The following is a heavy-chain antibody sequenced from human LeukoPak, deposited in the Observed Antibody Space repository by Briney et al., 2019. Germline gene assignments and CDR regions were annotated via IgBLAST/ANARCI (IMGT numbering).Heavy chain of an antibody. CDR1: GFTFSDYY. CDR3: ARDTAMAPFDY. J-gene: IGHJ4*02. Sequence: NPGGSLRLSCAASGFTFSDYYMSWIRQAPGKGLEWVSYISSGGSSTYYADSVRGRFTVSRDNAKNSLYLQMNSLRAEDTAVYYCARDTAMAPFDYWGQGTLVTVSS. D-gene: IGHD5-18*01. V-gene: IGHV3-11*01. CDR2: ISSGGSST.